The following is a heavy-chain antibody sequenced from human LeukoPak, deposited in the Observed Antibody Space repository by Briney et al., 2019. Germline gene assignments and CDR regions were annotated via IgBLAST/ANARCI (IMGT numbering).Heavy chain of an antibody. CDR3: ARLALRNQLLYFHYYGMTS. CDR1: GGSFSGYY. J-gene: IGHJ6*02. CDR2: INHSGST. D-gene: IGHD2-2*02. Sequence: SETLSLTCAVYGGSFSGYYWSWIRQPPGKGLEWIGEINHSGSTNYNPSLKSRVTISVDTSKNQFSLKLSSVTAADTAVYYCARLALRNQLLYFHYYGMTSGAKGPRSPSP. V-gene: IGHV4-34*01.